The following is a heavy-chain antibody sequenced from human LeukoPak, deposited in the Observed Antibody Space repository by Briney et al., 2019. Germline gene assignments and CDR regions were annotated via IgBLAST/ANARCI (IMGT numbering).Heavy chain of an antibody. CDR1: GFTFSNAY. D-gene: IGHD3-10*01. CDR2: IKSKTDGGTT. V-gene: IGHV3-15*01. Sequence: PGGSLRLSCAASGFTFSNAYMSWVRQAPGKGLEWVGRIKSKTDGGTTDYAAPVKGRFTISRDDSKNTLYLQMNSLKTEDTAVYYPAAGGYYYYGMDVWGQGTTVTVSS. J-gene: IGHJ6*02. CDR3: AAGGYYYYGMDV.